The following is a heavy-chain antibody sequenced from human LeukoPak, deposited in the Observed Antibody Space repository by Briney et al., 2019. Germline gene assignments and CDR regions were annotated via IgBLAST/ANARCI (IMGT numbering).Heavy chain of an antibody. CDR1: GFSFSTYW. Sequence: PGGSLRLSCAASGFSFSTYWMHWVRQAPGEGLVWVSRINRDGYSTNYADSVKGRYTISRDNARNTLYLQMNSLRAEDTAVYYCTFSSYGGYRGFDAFDIWGRGTMVTVSS. CDR3: TFSSYGGYRGFDAFDI. J-gene: IGHJ3*02. V-gene: IGHV3-74*01. D-gene: IGHD4-23*01. CDR2: INRDGYST.